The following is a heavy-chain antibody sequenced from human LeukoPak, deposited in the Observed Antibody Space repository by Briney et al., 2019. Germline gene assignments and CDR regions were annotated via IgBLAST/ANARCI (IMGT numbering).Heavy chain of an antibody. D-gene: IGHD1-7*01. CDR2: ILKDGSDK. CDR1: GFTFSDYA. J-gene: IGHJ4*02. Sequence: GGSLRLSCAASGFTFSDYAMHWVRQAPGKGLEWVAVILKDGSDKYYPGSVRGRFTISRDNSKNTIYLQMDSLRAEDTAIYYCARDYWWNYDYWGQGTLVTVSS. V-gene: IGHV3-30-3*01. CDR3: ARDYWWNYDY.